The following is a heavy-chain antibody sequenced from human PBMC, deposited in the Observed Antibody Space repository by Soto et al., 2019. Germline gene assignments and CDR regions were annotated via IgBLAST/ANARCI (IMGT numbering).Heavy chain of an antibody. D-gene: IGHD6-6*01. Sequence: GGSLRLSCAASGFTFDDYAMHWVRQAPGKGLEWVSGISWNSGSIGYADSVKGRFTISRDNAKNSLYLQMNSLRAEDTALYYCAKDIAARPHGGYFQHWGQGTLVTVSS. V-gene: IGHV3-9*01. CDR1: GFTFDDYA. CDR2: ISWNSGSI. CDR3: AKDIAARPHGGYFQH. J-gene: IGHJ1*01.